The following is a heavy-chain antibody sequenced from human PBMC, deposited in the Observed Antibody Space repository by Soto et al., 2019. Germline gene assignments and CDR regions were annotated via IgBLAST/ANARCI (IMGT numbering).Heavy chain of an antibody. CDR2: INHSGRA. Sequence: QVQLQQWGAGLLKPSETLSLTCAVYGGSFSDYFWSWIRQPPGKGLEWIGEINHSGRANYIPSLRSRVTISVDTSKNQFSLKLNSVTAADTAVYYCARGRLHLGELSFNYLDFWGQGTLVTVSS. D-gene: IGHD3-16*02. V-gene: IGHV4-34*01. J-gene: IGHJ4*02. CDR1: GGSFSDYF. CDR3: ARGRLHLGELSFNYLDF.